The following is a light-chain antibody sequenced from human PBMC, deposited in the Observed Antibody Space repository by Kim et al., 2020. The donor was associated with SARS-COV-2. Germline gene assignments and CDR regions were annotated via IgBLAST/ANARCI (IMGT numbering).Light chain of an antibody. Sequence: GQSVTISCTGTSSDVGGYNYVSWYQQYPGKAPKLMISEVGKRPSGVPDRFSGSKSGNTASLTVSGLQPEDVADYYCSSFAGSNNLIFGGGTQLTVL. J-gene: IGLJ2*01. CDR2: EVG. V-gene: IGLV2-8*01. CDR3: SSFAGSNNLI. CDR1: SSDVGGYNY.